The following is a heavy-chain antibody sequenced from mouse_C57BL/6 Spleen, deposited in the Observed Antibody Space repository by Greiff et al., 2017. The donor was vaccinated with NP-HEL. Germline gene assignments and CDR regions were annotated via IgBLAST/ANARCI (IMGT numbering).Heavy chain of an antibody. Sequence: QVQLQQPGAELVKPGASVKLSCKASGYTFTSSWITWVKQRPGQGLEWIGDIYPGSGSTNYNEKFKSKATLTVDTSSSTAYMQLSSLTSEDSAVYYCARPRYGSSSYYAMDYWGQGTSVTVSS. CDR1: GYTFTSSW. V-gene: IGHV1-55*01. J-gene: IGHJ4*01. CDR2: IYPGSGST. CDR3: ARPRYGSSSYYAMDY. D-gene: IGHD1-1*01.